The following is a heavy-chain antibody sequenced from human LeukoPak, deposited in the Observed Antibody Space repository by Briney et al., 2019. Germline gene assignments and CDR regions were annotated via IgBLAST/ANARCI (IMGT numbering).Heavy chain of an antibody. Sequence: PSETLSLTCTVSGGSISSYYWSWIRQPPGKGLEWIGYIYYSGSTNYNPPLKSRVTISVDTSKNQFSLKLSSVTAADTAVYYCAREVPDDSSGYSVWGQGTLVTVSS. CDR2: IYYSGST. J-gene: IGHJ4*02. D-gene: IGHD3-22*01. V-gene: IGHV4-59*01. CDR1: GGSISSYY. CDR3: AREVPDDSSGYSV.